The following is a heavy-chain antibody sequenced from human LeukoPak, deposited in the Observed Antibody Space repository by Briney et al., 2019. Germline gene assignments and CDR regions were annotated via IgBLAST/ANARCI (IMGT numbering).Heavy chain of an antibody. J-gene: IGHJ4*02. D-gene: IGHD6-13*01. CDR3: ARVLAAAFPHLAF. Sequence: SETLSPTCTVSGDSISSYFWSWIRQPPGKGLEWIGYIYYSGSTNYNPSLKSRVTISVDTSKNQLSLKLSSVTAADTAVYYCARVLAAAFPHLAFWPQGTLVPVSS. CDR1: GDSISSYF. V-gene: IGHV4-59*01. CDR2: IYYSGST.